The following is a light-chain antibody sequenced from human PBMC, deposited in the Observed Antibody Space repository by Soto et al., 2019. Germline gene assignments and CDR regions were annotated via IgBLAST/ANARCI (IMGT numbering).Light chain of an antibody. CDR2: GAS. Sequence: EIVMTQSPATLSVSPGERATLSCRASQSVGSNLAWYQQKPGQAPRLLIYGASTRATGIPARVSGSGSGTDFTLTISSLQSEDFAIYFCQQYNNWPPDRTFGQGTKVEIK. CDR1: QSVGSN. CDR3: QQYNNWPPDRT. J-gene: IGKJ1*01. V-gene: IGKV3-15*01.